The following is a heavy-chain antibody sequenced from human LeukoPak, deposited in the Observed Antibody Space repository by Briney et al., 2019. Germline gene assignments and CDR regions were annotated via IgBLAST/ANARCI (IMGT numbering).Heavy chain of an antibody. J-gene: IGHJ4*02. D-gene: IGHD3-10*01. CDR3: ARAYGSGETDY. V-gene: IGHV4-59*01. CDR2: IYYSGSS. Sequence: SETLSLTCTVSGGSISSYYWSWIRQPPGKGLEWIGYIYYSGSSNYNPSLKSRVTISVDTSKNQFSLKLSSVTAADTAVFYCARAYGSGETDYWGQGSLVTVSS. CDR1: GGSISSYY.